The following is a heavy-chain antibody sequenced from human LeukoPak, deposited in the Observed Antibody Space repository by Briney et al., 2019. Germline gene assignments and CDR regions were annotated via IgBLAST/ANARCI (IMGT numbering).Heavy chain of an antibody. CDR3: ARDLLAYYGGDCYSDY. V-gene: IGHV1-18*01. CDR2: ISAYNGNT. D-gene: IGHD2-21*02. J-gene: IGHJ4*02. Sequence: VASVKVSCKASGYTFTSYGISWVRQAPGQGLEWMGWISAYNGNTNYAQKLQGRVTMTTDTSTSTAYMELRSLRSDDTAVYYCARDLLAYYGGDCYSDYWGQGTLVTVSS. CDR1: GYTFTSYG.